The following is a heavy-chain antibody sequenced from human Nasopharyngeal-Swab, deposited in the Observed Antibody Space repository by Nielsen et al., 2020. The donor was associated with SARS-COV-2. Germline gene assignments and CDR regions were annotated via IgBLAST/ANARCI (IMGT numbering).Heavy chain of an antibody. J-gene: IGHJ2*01. V-gene: IGHV3-11*06. CDR3: ARPGGYNWNVFL. CDR2: ISSSSSYT. Sequence: GGSLRLSCAASGFTFSDYYMSWIRQAPGKGLEWVSYISSSSSYTNYADSVKGRFTISRDNAKNTLYLQMNSLRAEDTAVYYCARPGGYNWNVFLWGRGTLVTVSS. D-gene: IGHD1-1*01. CDR1: GFTFSDYY.